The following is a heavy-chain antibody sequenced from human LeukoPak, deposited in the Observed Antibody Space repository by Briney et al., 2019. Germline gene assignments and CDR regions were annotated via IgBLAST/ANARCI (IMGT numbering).Heavy chain of an antibody. V-gene: IGHV1-2*06. Sequence: ASVKVSCKASGYIFTDYYMHWVRQAPGQGLEWMGRINPNSGGRNYAQKFQGRVTMTRDTSISTAYMELSRLRSDDTAVYYCARDGDGYSSGWYLGYYYYYYMDVWGKGTTVTVSS. CDR3: ARDGDGYSSGWYLGYYYYYYMDV. CDR1: GYIFTDYY. D-gene: IGHD6-19*01. CDR2: INPNSGGR. J-gene: IGHJ6*03.